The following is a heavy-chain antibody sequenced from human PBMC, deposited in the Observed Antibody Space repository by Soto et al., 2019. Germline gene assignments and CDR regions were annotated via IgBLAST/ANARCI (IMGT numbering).Heavy chain of an antibody. CDR2: IYYSGST. D-gene: IGHD6-6*01. CDR3: ARRDMRISSLVYRAY. Sequence: QPAVKGRESIGYIYYSGSTNYNPSLKSRVTISVDTSKNQFSLKLRSVTAADTAVYYCARRDMRISSLVYRAYWGQGTLLGVSA. J-gene: IGHJ4*02. V-gene: IGHV4-59*01.